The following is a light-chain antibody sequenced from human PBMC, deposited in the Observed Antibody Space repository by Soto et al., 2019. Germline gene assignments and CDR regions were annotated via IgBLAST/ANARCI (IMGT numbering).Light chain of an antibody. Sequence: EIVLTQSPGTLSLSPGERATLSCRASQRVSSGYVAWYQQKPGQAPRLLIYGASTRATGIPARFSGSGSGTEFTLTISRLEPEDFAVYFCQHYGTSPLTFGQGTKVDIK. CDR3: QHYGTSPLT. J-gene: IGKJ1*01. V-gene: IGKV3-20*01. CDR2: GAS. CDR1: QRVSSGY.